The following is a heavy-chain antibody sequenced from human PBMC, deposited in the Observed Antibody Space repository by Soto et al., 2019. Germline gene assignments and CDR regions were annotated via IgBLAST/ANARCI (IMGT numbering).Heavy chain of an antibody. Sequence: GGSLRLSCSASGFTFSSYAMHWVRQAPGKGLEYVSAISSNGGSTYYADSVKGRFTISRDNSKNTLYLQMSSLRAEGTAVYYWVKDSLYDYVRWIAAAGTGAFDIWGEGTMVTVSS. V-gene: IGHV3-64D*09. D-gene: IGHD6-13*01. J-gene: IGHJ3*02. CDR1: GFTFSSYA. CDR3: VKDSLYDYVRWIAAAGTGAFDI. CDR2: ISSNGGST.